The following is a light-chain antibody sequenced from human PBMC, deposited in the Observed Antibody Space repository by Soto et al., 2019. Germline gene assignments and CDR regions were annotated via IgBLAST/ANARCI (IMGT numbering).Light chain of an antibody. J-gene: IGKJ1*01. V-gene: IGKV2-28*01. CDR1: QSHLHSNGYNY. Sequence: DIVMIQSRLSLPVTPGEPASISCRSSQSHLHSNGYNYLDWYLQKPGQSPQLLIYLGSNRASGVPDRFSGSGSGTDFTLKISRVEAEDVGVYYRMQALQTPWTFGQGTKVEIK. CDR2: LGS. CDR3: MQALQTPWT.